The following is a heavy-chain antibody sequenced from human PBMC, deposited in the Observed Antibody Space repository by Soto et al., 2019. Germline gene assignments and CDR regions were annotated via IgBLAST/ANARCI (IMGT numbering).Heavy chain of an antibody. CDR2: IWYDGNNK. J-gene: IGHJ3*02. CDR3: ARGDAWTDEAFDI. V-gene: IGHV3-33*01. CDR1: GFTVSNYG. Sequence: QVQVVESGGGVVQPGGSLRLSCAASGFTVSNYGMHWVRQAPGKGLEWVAVIWYDGNNKYYRDSVKGRFTISRDNSKNTVDLQMSSLRGEDTAVYYCARGDAWTDEAFDIWGQGTMVTVSS. D-gene: IGHD5-12*01.